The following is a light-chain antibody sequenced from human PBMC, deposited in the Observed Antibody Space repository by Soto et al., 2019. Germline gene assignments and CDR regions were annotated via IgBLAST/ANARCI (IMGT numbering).Light chain of an antibody. Sequence: SVLTQPPSVSGAPGQRVTISCTGSSSNIGAGYDVHWYQQLPGTAPKLLIYENDKRPSGIPDRFSGSTSGTSATLGITGLQTGDEADYYCGTWDSSLSGYVFANGTKVTVL. CDR1: SSNIGAGYD. J-gene: IGLJ1*01. V-gene: IGLV1-51*02. CDR3: GTWDSSLSGYV. CDR2: END.